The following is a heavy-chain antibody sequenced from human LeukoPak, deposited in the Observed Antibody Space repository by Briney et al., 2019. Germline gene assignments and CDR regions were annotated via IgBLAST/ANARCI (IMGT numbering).Heavy chain of an antibody. J-gene: IGHJ4*02. Sequence: SVKVSCKASGGTFSSHAISWVRQSPGQGPEWMGGIIPIIGTANYAQKLQGRVTIIADKSTSTAYKELSSMRSEDTAVYYCARRSRVRGSSWYSFDYWGQGTLVTVSS. CDR1: GGTFSSHA. CDR2: IIPIIGTA. CDR3: ARRSRVRGSSWYSFDY. V-gene: IGHV1-69*06. D-gene: IGHD6-13*01.